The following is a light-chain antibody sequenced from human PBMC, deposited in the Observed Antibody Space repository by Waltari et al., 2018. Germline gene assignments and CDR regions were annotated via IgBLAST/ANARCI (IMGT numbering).Light chain of an antibody. CDR1: SGSISTNH. CDR3: QSYQSTSVI. J-gene: IGLJ2*01. CDR2: EDD. Sequence: NFMLTQPHSVSESPGKTVTISCTRSSGSISTNHSPWYQQRPGSAPTALIFEDDRGPSGVPDRFSGSIDRSSNSASLTISGLKTEDEADYYCQSYQSTSVIFGGGTKLTVL. V-gene: IGLV6-57*03.